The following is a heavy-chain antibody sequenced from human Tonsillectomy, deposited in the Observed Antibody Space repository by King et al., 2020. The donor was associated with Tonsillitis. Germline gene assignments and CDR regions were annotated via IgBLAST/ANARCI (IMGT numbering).Heavy chain of an antibody. Sequence: VQLVESGGGVVQPGRSLRLSCAASGFTFSNYAMHWVRQAPGKGLEWVADTSYDGSNKNYADSVKGRFTISRDNSKNTLYLQMNSLREEDTAVYYWARRDGAFDYYYYGMDVWGQGTTVTVSS. CDR2: TSYDGSNK. V-gene: IGHV3-30-3*01. J-gene: IGHJ6*02. CDR3: ARRDGAFDYYYYGMDV. CDR1: GFTFSNYA. D-gene: IGHD4-17*01.